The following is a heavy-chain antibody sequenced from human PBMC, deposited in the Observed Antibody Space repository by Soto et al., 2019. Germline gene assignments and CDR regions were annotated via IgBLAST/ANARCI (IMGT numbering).Heavy chain of an antibody. CDR1: GFTFSSYW. CDR2: IKQDGSEK. Sequence: EVQLVESGGGLVQPGGSLRLSCAASGFTFSSYWMSWVRQAPGKGLEWVANIKQDGSEKYYVDSVKGRFTISRDNAKNSLYLQMNSLRAEDTAVYYCARLRGLLWFGELMSYFDYWGQGTLVTVSS. V-gene: IGHV3-7*01. D-gene: IGHD3-10*01. J-gene: IGHJ4*02. CDR3: ARLRGLLWFGELMSYFDY.